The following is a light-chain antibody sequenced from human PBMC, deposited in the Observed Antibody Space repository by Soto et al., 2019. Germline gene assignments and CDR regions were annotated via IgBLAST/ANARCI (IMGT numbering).Light chain of an antibody. J-gene: IGKJ5*01. CDR1: QSVSRN. CDR2: GAS. CDR3: QQYQKWPPIT. Sequence: EIVTTQSPATLSASPGERVTFSCRASQSVSRNLAWYQQKPGHGPRLLIYGASSRATGIPDRFRGSGSGTEFTLTITGLQSEDFAVYYCQQYQKWPPITFGQGTRLDIK. V-gene: IGKV3-15*01.